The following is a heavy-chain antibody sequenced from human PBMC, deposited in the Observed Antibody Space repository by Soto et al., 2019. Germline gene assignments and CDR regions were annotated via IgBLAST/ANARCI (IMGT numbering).Heavy chain of an antibody. CDR2: SYHSGST. D-gene: IGHD2-21*02. CDR1: GGSISSSTSY. CDR3: ARHPPGDCVDY. J-gene: IGHJ4*02. Sequence: QLQLQESGPGLVKPSETLSLTCTVSGGSISSSTSYWGWIRQPPGKGLEWIGSSYHSGSTYYNPSLQSRVSISVDTSKNQFSLKLSSVTAADTAVYYCARHPPGDCVDYWGQGTLVTVSS. V-gene: IGHV4-39*01.